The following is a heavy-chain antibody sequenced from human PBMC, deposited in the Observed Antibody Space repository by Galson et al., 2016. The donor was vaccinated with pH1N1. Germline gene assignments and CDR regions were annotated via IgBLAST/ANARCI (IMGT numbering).Heavy chain of an antibody. D-gene: IGHD2-15*01. CDR2: INQDGSVK. V-gene: IGHV3-7*01. Sequence: SLRLSCAASGFSLSTFWMSWVRQAPGKGLEWVANINQDGSVKYYLDSVKGRFTISRDNDKNSLYLQMDRLRAEDTAVYYCAKPMAQADSYWGQGTLVTVSS. CDR3: AKPMAQADSY. J-gene: IGHJ4*02. CDR1: GFSLSTFW.